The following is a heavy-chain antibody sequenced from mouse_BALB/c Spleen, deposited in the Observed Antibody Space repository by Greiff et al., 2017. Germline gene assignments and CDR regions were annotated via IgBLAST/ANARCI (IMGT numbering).Heavy chain of an antibody. V-gene: IGHV5-12-1*01. Sequence: EVMLVESGGGLVKPGGSLKLSCAASGFAFSSYDMSWVRQTPEKRLEWVAYISSGGGSTYYPDTVKGRFTISRDNAKNTLYLQMSSLKSEDTAMYYCARHYYYGSSYRYAMDYWGQGTSVTVSS. CDR1: GFAFSSYD. J-gene: IGHJ4*01. CDR3: ARHYYYGSSYRYAMDY. D-gene: IGHD1-1*01. CDR2: ISSGGGST.